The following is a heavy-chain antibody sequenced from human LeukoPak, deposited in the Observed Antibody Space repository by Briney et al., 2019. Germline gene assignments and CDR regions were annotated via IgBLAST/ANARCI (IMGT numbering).Heavy chain of an antibody. J-gene: IGHJ5*02. CDR1: GGSISSGGYS. V-gene: IGHV4-30-2*01. Sequence: SQTLSLTCAVSGGSISSGGYSWSWIRQPPGKGLEWIGYIYHSGSTYYNPSLKSRVTISVDRSKNQFSLKLSSVTAADTAVYYCARDLGYCSGGSCYYWFDPWGQGTLVTVSS. CDR2: IYHSGST. D-gene: IGHD2-15*01. CDR3: ARDLGYCSGGSCYYWFDP.